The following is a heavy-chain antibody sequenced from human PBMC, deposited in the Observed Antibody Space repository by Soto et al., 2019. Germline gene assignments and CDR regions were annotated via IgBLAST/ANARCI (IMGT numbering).Heavy chain of an antibody. V-gene: IGHV6-1*01. J-gene: IGHJ5*02. Sequence: SQTLSLTCAISGDSVSSNSAAWNWTRQSPSRGLEWLGRTYYRSKWYNDYAVSVKSRITINPDTSKNQFSLQLNSVTPEDTAVYYCAREVRGQLWTRGWFDPWGQGTLVTVSS. CDR1: GDSVSSNSAA. CDR2: TYYRSKWYN. CDR3: AREVRGQLWTRGWFDP. D-gene: IGHD5-18*01.